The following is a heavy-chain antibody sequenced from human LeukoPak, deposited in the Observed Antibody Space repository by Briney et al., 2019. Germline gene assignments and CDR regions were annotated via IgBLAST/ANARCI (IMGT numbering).Heavy chain of an antibody. V-gene: IGHV4-4*02. D-gene: IGHD3-9*01. CDR3: ATTRGQFRRYFDWFLDY. J-gene: IGHJ4*02. CDR1: GGSISSSTNW. Sequence: SETLSLTCAVSGGSISSSTNWWSWVRQPPGKGLEWIGEIYRSGGTNYNPSLKSRITISVDKSQNQFSLKLSSVTAADTAVYYCATTRGQFRRYFDWFLDYWGQGTLVTVSS. CDR2: IYRSGGT.